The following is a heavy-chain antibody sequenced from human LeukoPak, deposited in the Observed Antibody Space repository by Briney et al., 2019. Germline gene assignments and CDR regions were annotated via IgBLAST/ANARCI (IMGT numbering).Heavy chain of an antibody. Sequence: ASETLSLTCTVSGGSISSYYWSWIRQPAGKGLEWIGRIYTSGSTNYNPSLKSRVTMSVDTSKNQFSLKLSSVTAADMAVYYCAREWVYYDSSGYYYPNAFDIWGQGTMVTVSS. CDR2: IYTSGST. CDR1: GGSISSYY. D-gene: IGHD3-22*01. CDR3: AREWVYYDSSGYYYPNAFDI. J-gene: IGHJ3*02. V-gene: IGHV4-4*07.